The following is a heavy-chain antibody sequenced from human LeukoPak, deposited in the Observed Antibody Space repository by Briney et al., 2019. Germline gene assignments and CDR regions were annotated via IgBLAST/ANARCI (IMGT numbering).Heavy chain of an antibody. Sequence: GGSLRLSCAASGFTFSRYDIHWVRQAPGKGLEWVAFIRYDGSSKYYADSVKGRFTISRDNSKNTLSLQMNSLRAEDTAVYYCARGDRPVDYWGQGTLVTVSS. CDR1: GFTFSRYD. V-gene: IGHV3-30*02. CDR2: IRYDGSSK. J-gene: IGHJ4*02. CDR3: ARGDRPVDY.